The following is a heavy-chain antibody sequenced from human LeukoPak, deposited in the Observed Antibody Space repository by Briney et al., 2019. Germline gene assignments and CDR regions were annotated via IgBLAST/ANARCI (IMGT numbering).Heavy chain of an antibody. CDR3: ARDWDAFDI. CDR1: GFILTSYT. V-gene: IGHV3-21*01. Sequence: AGGSLRLSCAASGFILTSYTMSWVRQAPGKGLEWVSSISSSSSYIYYADSVKGRFTISRDNAKNSLYLQMNSLRAEDTAVYYCARDWDAFDIWGQGTMVTVSS. CDR2: ISSSSSYI. J-gene: IGHJ3*02.